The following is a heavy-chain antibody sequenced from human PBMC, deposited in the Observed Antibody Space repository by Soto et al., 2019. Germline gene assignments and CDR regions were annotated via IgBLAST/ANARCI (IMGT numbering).Heavy chain of an antibody. J-gene: IGHJ4*02. V-gene: IGHV1-2*02. CDR1: GYTFTGYY. CDR2: INPSSGVT. CDR3: ARRLDTSSWILDY. D-gene: IGHD6-13*01. Sequence: GASVKVSCKASGYTFTGYYMHWVRQAPGQGLEWMGWINPSSGVTHYAQKFQGSVTMTTDTSISTAYMEVSRLRSADTAVYYCARRLDTSSWILDYWGQGTPVTVSS.